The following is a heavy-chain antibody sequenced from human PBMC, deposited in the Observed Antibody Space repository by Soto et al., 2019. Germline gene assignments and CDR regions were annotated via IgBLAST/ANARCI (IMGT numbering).Heavy chain of an antibody. CDR2: IYYSGST. Sequence: PSETLSLTCTVSGGSISNYYWTWIRQPPGKGLEWIGYIYYSGSTNYNPSLKSRVTISVDTSKNQFSLKLSSVTAADTAVYYCARAHFETSGPWEYYFDYWGKGILVTVS. CDR3: ARAHFETSGPWEYYFDY. J-gene: IGHJ4*02. V-gene: IGHV4-59*01. CDR1: GGSISNYY. D-gene: IGHD3-22*01.